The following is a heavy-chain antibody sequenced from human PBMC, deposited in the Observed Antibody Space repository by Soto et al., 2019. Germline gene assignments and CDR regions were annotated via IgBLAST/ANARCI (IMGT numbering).Heavy chain of an antibody. D-gene: IGHD2-15*01. Sequence: SETLSLTCTVSGGSISSSSYYWGWIRQPPGKGLEWIGSIYYSGSTYYNPSLKSRVTISVDTSKNQFSLKLSSVTAADTAVYYCAAGGSNYGMDVWGQGTTVTVSS. V-gene: IGHV4-39*01. CDR1: GGSISSSSYY. CDR2: IYYSGST. J-gene: IGHJ6*02. CDR3: AAGGSNYGMDV.